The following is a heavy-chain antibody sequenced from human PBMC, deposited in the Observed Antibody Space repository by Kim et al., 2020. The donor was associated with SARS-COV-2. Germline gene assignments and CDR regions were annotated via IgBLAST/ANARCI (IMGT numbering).Heavy chain of an antibody. CDR3: AREYSSSWVNYYYYGMDV. V-gene: IGHV3-21*01. D-gene: IGHD6-13*01. Sequence: GGSLRLSCAASGFTFSSYSMNWVRQAPGKGLEWVSSISSSSSYIYYADSVKGRFTISRDNAKNSLYLQMNSLRAEDTAVYYCAREYSSSWVNYYYYGMDVGGQGTTVTVSS. J-gene: IGHJ6*02. CDR2: ISSSSSYI. CDR1: GFTFSSYS.